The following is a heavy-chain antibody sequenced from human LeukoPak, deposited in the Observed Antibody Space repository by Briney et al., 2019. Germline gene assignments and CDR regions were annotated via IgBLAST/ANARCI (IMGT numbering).Heavy chain of an antibody. CDR2: ISYDGGNK. V-gene: IGHV3-30*04. CDR3: AREGLYYYDSSGYPYYYYGMDV. J-gene: IGHJ6*02. CDR1: GFTFSSYA. Sequence: GGSLRLSCAASGFTFSSYAMHWVRQAPGKGLEWVAVISYDGGNKYYADSVKGRFTISRDNSKNTLYLQMNSLRAEDTAVYYCAREGLYYYDSSGYPYYYYGMDVWGQGTTVTVSS. D-gene: IGHD3-22*01.